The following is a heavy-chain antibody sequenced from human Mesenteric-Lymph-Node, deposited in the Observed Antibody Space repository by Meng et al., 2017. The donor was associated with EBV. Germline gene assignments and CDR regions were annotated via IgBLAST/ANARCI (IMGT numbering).Heavy chain of an antibody. CDR1: GDTITSGGYC. D-gene: IGHD2-15*01. Sequence: PLQRPGPGLMKPSPTLSLTSAISGDTITSGGYCWSWIRQAPGKGLEWIGYIYYSGSTYYNPSLKGRITMSVDTSKNQFSLELSSVTAADTAVYYCARGPVVVVEALDIWGQGTVVTVSS. CDR3: ARGPVVVVEALDI. J-gene: IGHJ3*02. V-gene: IGHV4-30-4*01. CDR2: IYYSGST.